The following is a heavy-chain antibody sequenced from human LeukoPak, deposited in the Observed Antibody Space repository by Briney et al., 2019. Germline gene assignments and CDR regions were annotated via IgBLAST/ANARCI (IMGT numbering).Heavy chain of an antibody. D-gene: IGHD6-13*01. Sequence: SETLSLTCTVSGGSISSSSYYWGWIRQPPGKGLEWIGSIYYSGSTYYNPSLKSRVTISVDTSKNQFSLKLSSVTAADTAVYYCARDIAAAGTGYAFDIWGQGTMVTVSS. CDR2: IYYSGST. V-gene: IGHV4-39*07. CDR1: GGSISSSSYY. J-gene: IGHJ3*02. CDR3: ARDIAAAGTGYAFDI.